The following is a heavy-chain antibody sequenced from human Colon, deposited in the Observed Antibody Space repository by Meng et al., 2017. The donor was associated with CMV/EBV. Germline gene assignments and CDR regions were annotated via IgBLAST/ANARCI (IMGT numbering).Heavy chain of an antibody. CDR2: IIPILNIP. Sequence: SVKVSCKPSGGSFSSYAISWMRQVPGQGLERVGGIIPILNIPSYAQRLQGRITLSADPSTTTAYMELSSLRSEDTAIYYCARGQYYYDANRFVFHYFDYWGQGTLVNVSS. J-gene: IGHJ4*02. D-gene: IGHD3-22*01. CDR3: ARGQYYYDANRFVFHYFDY. CDR1: GGSFSSYA. V-gene: IGHV1-69*10.